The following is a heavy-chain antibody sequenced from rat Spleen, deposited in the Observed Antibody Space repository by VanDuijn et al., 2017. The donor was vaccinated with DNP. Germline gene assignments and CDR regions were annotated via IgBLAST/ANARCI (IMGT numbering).Heavy chain of an antibody. D-gene: IGHD1-11*01. CDR2: ISTNGGNS. CDR3: TTDFERGY. J-gene: IGHJ2*01. V-gene: IGHV5S23*01. CDR1: GFTFSDYA. Sequence: EVQLVESGGRLVQPGNSLKLSCAASGFTFSDYAMAWVRQSPKKGLEWVASISTNGGNSYYRDSVKGRFTISRDNAKSTLYLQMDSLRSEDTATYYCTTDFERGYWGQGVMVTVSS.